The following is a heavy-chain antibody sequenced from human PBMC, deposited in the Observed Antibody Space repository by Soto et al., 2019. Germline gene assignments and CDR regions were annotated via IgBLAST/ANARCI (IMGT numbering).Heavy chain of an antibody. J-gene: IGHJ4*02. CDR3: GAMVRGVMRYDY. CDR1: GGSISSYY. D-gene: IGHD3-10*01. CDR2: IYYSGST. Sequence: TLSLTCTVSGGSISSYYWSWIRQPPGKGLEWIGYIYYSGSTNYNPSLKSRVTISIDTSKNQFSLKLSSVTAADTAVYYCGAMVRGVMRYDYWGQGTLVTGSS. V-gene: IGHV4-59*08.